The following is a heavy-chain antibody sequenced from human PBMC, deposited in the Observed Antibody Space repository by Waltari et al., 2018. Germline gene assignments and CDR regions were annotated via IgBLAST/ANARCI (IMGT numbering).Heavy chain of an antibody. CDR3: ARRYYDSSGYYYCDY. D-gene: IGHD3-22*01. J-gene: IGHJ4*02. V-gene: IGHV1-2*02. CDR2: INPNSSGT. Sequence: VQLVQSGAEVKKPGASVKVSCKASGYTFTGYYMHWVRQAPGQGLAWMGWINPNSSGTNYSQKLQVRVTMTRDTSVSTAYMELRRLSSDDTAVYSCARRYYDSSGYYYCDYWGQGTLVTVSS. CDR1: GYTFTGYY.